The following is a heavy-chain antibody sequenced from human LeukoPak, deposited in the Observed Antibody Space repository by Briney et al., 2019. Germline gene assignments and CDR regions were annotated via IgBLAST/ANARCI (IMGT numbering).Heavy chain of an antibody. Sequence: GESLKISCKGSGYSFTSYWIAWLRQMPGKGLEWMGIIYPGDSYTTYSPSFQGQVTISADKSISTAYLQWRSLKASDTAMYYCARRSGSDALDIWGRGTMVTVSS. CDR1: GYSFTSYW. D-gene: IGHD3-10*01. V-gene: IGHV5-51*01. CDR3: ARRSGSDALDI. CDR2: IYPGDSYT. J-gene: IGHJ3*02.